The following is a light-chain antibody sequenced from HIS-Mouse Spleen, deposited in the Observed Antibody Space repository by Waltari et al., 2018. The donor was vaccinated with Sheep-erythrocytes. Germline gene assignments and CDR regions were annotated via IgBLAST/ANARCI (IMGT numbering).Light chain of an antibody. J-gene: IGLJ1*01. V-gene: IGLV2-11*01. CDR1: SSDVGGYNY. CDR3: CSYAGSYNHV. Sequence: QSALTQPRSVSGSPGQSVTISCTGTSSDVGGYNYVSWYQQHPGKAPKLMLSDVSKRPSGFPDRFTGSKSGNTASLTISGLQAEDEADYYCCSYAGSYNHVFATGTKVTVL. CDR2: DVS.